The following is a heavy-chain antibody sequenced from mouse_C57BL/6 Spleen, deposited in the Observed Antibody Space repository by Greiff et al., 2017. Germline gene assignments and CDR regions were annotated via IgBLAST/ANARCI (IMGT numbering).Heavy chain of an antibody. CDR3: ASGNYRYFDV. J-gene: IGHJ1*03. Sequence: EVHLVESGGCLVKPGGSLKLSCAASGFTFSDYGIHWVRQAPEKGLALVSYISSVCSTIYYADKVKGRFTISRDNAKNTLCLQMTSLRSEDTAMYYCASGNYRYFDVWGTGTTVTVSS. D-gene: IGHD4-1*01. V-gene: IGHV5-17*01. CDR2: ISSVCSTI. CDR1: GFTFSDYG.